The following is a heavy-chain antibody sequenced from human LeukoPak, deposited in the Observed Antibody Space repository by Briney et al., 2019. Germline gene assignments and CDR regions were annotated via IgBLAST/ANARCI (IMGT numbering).Heavy chain of an antibody. CDR1: GGSISSSSYY. Sequence: SETLSLTCTVSGGSISSSSYYWGWIRQPPGKGLEWIGSIYYSGSTYYNPSLKSRVTISVDTSKNQFSLKLSSVTAADTAVYYCATLEGEIWSGYYLNYYFDYWGQGTLVTVSS. D-gene: IGHD3-3*01. CDR2: IYYSGST. CDR3: ATLEGEIWSGYYLNYYFDY. V-gene: IGHV4-39*01. J-gene: IGHJ4*02.